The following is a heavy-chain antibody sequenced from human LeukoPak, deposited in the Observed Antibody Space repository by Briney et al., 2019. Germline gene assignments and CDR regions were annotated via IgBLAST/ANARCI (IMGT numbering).Heavy chain of an antibody. D-gene: IGHD3-10*01. CDR1: GFTFSSYW. CDR2: IESNGLT. CDR3: AKAATYFYGSVTYDWFES. Sequence: GGSLRLSCEASGFTFSSYWMHWVRQIPGKGLMWVSRIESNGLTLYADSVRDRFTISRDNGKNTIYLQMNSLRVDDTAIYYCAKAATYFYGSVTYDWFESWGQGTLVAVSS. V-gene: IGHV3-74*01. J-gene: IGHJ5*01.